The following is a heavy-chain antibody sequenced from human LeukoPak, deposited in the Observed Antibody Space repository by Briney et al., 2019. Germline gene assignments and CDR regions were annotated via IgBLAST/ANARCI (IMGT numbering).Heavy chain of an antibody. CDR2: TSGRGDYT. CDR3: AKDPQENRSSWFIRYFDS. D-gene: IGHD6-13*01. J-gene: IGHJ4*02. V-gene: IGHV3-23*01. Sequence: GGSLRLSCAASGFTFSSYAMTWVRQAPGKGLEWVSATSGRGDYTYYADSVKGRFTISRDNSKNTVYLQMNSLRADDTALYYCAKDPQENRSSWFIRYFDSWGQGSLVTVSS. CDR1: GFTFSSYA.